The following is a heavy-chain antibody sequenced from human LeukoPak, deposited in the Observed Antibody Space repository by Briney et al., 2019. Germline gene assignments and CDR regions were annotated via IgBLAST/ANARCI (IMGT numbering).Heavy chain of an antibody. J-gene: IGHJ5*02. CDR1: GYTFTSYG. CDR2: ISAYNGNT. V-gene: IGHV1-18*01. D-gene: IGHD6-13*01. Sequence: ASVKVSCKASGYTFTSYGISWVRQAPGQGLEWMGWISAYNGNTNYAQKLQSRVTMTTDTSTSTAYMELRSLRSDDTAVYYCARSLAAAGNNWFDPWGQGTLVTVSS. CDR3: ARSLAAAGNNWFDP.